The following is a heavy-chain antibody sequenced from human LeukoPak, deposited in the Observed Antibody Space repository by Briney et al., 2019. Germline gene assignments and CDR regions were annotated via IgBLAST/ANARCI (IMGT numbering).Heavy chain of an antibody. CDR2: ISGSGGST. V-gene: IGHV3-23*01. J-gene: IGHJ5*02. D-gene: IGHD6-13*01. CDR3: AKVRRRDSSSWFDP. CDR1: GFTFSSYA. Sequence: GGSLRLSCAASGFTFSSYAMSWVRQAPGKGLEWGADISGSGGSTYYADSVKGRFTISRDNSKNTLYLQMNSLRAEDTAVYYCAKVRRRDSSSWFDPWGQGTLVTVSS.